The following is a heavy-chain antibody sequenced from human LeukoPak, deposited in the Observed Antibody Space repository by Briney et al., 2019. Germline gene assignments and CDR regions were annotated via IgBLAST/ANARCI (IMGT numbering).Heavy chain of an antibody. CDR1: GDSVSSNSAT. D-gene: IGHD1-1*01. V-gene: IGHV6-1*01. CDR3: TRVKGTGINWFDP. CDR2: TYYRSKWYN. Sequence: QTLSLTCAISGDSVSSNSATWHWIRQSPSRGLEWLGRTYYRSKWYNDYAGSVKSRITINSDTSKNQFSLQLNSVTPEDTAVYYCTRVKGTGINWFDPWGQGTLVTVSS. J-gene: IGHJ5*02.